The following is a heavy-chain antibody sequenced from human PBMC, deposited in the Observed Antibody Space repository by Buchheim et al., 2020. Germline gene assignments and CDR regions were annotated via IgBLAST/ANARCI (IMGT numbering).Heavy chain of an antibody. CDR2: ISYDGSNK. CDR1: GFTFSSYA. D-gene: IGHD6-6*01. Sequence: QVQLVESGGGVVQPGRSLRLSCAASGFTFSSYAMHWVRQAPGKGLEWVAVISYDGSNKYYADSVKGRSTISRDNSKNTLYLQMNSLRAEDTAVYYCARDFKQLVGYYYYGMDVWGQGTT. V-gene: IGHV3-30-3*01. CDR3: ARDFKQLVGYYYYGMDV. J-gene: IGHJ6*02.